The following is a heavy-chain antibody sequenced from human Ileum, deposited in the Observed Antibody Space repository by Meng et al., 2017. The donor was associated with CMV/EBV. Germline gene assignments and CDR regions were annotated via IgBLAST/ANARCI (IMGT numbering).Heavy chain of an antibody. CDR3: ASAHSSGLNWFDP. V-gene: IGHV1-69*05. D-gene: IGHD6-19*01. CDR1: GGTFSSYA. Sequence: KASGGTFSSYAISWVRQAPGQGLEWMGGIIPIFGTANYAQKFQGRVTITTDESTSTAYMELSSLRSEDTAVYYCASAHSSGLNWFDPWGQGTLVTVSS. J-gene: IGHJ5*02. CDR2: IIPIFGTA.